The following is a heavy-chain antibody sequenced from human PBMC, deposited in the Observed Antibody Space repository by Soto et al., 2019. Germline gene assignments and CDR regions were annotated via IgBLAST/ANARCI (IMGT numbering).Heavy chain of an antibody. J-gene: IGHJ6*02. CDR2: ISSSSSYI. CDR3: ARDRGNSPYYYYYGMDV. D-gene: IGHD3-10*01. CDR1: GFTFSSYS. Sequence: GSLILSCAASGFTFSSYSMNWVRQAPGKGLEWVSSISSSSSYIYYADSVKGRFTISRDNAKNSLYLQMNSLRAEDTAVYYCARDRGNSPYYYYYGMDVWGQGTTVTVS. V-gene: IGHV3-21*01.